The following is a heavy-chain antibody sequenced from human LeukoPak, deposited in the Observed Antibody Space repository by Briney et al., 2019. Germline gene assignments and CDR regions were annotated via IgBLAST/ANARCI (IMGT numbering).Heavy chain of an antibody. V-gene: IGHV3-21*01. Sequence: PGGSLRLSCAASGFTFSNAWMSWVRQAPGKGLEWVSSISSSSSYIYYADSVKGRFTISRDNAKNSLYLQMNSLRAEDTAVYYCASGGYSLEGDYYYYGMDVWGQGTTVTVSS. CDR1: GFTFSNAW. CDR2: ISSSSSYI. J-gene: IGHJ6*02. D-gene: IGHD5-18*01. CDR3: ASGGYSLEGDYYYYGMDV.